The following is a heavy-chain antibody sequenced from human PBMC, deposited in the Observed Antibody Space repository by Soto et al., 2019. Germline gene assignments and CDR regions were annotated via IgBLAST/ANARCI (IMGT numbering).Heavy chain of an antibody. Sequence: QVQLVESGGGVVQPGRSLRLSCAASGFTFSSYAMHWVRQAPGKGLEWVAVISYDGSNKYYADSVKGRFTISRDNSKNTLYLQMNSLRAEDTAVYYCARSSGIVGATGFDPWGQGPLVTVSS. J-gene: IGHJ5*02. CDR2: ISYDGSNK. V-gene: IGHV3-30-3*01. CDR1: GFTFSSYA. CDR3: ARSSGIVGATGFDP. D-gene: IGHD1-26*01.